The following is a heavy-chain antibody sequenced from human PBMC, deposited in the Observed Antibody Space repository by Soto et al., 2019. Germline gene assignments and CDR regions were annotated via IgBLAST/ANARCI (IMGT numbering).Heavy chain of an antibody. CDR3: AKSDSYCSGGSCYSDY. CDR1: GFTFSSYG. V-gene: IGHV3-30*18. Sequence: LRLSCAASGFTFSSYGMHWVRQAPGKGLEWVAVISYDGSNKYYADSVKGRFTISRDNSKNTLYLQMNSVRAEDTAVYYCAKSDSYCSGGSCYSDYWGQGTLVTVSS. D-gene: IGHD2-15*01. CDR2: ISYDGSNK. J-gene: IGHJ4*02.